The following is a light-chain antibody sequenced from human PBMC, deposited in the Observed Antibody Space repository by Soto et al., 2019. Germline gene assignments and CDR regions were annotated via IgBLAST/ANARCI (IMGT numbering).Light chain of an antibody. V-gene: IGLV2-14*04. CDR2: DVS. Sequence: TSGDVGGYNYVSWYQQHPGKAPKLMIYDVSNRPSGVSTRFSGSKSGNTASLTISGLQAEDEADYYCSSYTISRSLAAFGGGTKITVL. J-gene: IGLJ2*01. CDR1: SGDVGGYNY. CDR3: SSYTISRSLAA.